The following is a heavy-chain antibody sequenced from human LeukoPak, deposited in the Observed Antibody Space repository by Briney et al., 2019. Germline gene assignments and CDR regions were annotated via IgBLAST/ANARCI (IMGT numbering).Heavy chain of an antibody. D-gene: IGHD1/OR15-1a*01. Sequence: PSETLSLTCAVSGGSISSYYWSWIRQPPGKGLEWTAYIYSSGNTNYNPSFKSRVTISVDTSKNQFSLKLTSVAAADTAIYYCARQPSGTAAFDIWGQGTMVIVSS. CDR3: ARQPSGTAAFDI. CDR1: GGSISSYY. CDR2: IYSSGNT. J-gene: IGHJ3*02. V-gene: IGHV4-59*08.